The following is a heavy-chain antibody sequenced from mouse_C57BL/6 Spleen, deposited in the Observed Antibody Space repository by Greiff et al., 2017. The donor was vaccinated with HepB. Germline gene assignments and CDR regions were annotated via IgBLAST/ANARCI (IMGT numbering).Heavy chain of an antibody. V-gene: IGHV1-74*01. Sequence: QVQLQQPGAELVKPGASVKVSCKASGYTFTSYWMHWVKQRPGQGLEWIGRIHPSDSDTNYNQKFKGKATLTVDKSSSTAYMQLSSLTSEDSAVYYCALYDYDEGADYWGQGTTLTLSS. CDR2: IHPSDSDT. D-gene: IGHD2-4*01. J-gene: IGHJ2*01. CDR1: GYTFTSYW. CDR3: ALYDYDEGADY.